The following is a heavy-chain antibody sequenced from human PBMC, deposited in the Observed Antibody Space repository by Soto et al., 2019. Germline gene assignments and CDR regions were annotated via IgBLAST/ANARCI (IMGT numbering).Heavy chain of an antibody. CDR1: GGSISSGDYY. CDR2: IYYSGST. Sequence: QVQLQESGPGLVKPSQTLSLTCTVSGGSISSGDYYWSWIRQPPGKGLEWIGYIYYSGSTYYNPSLKSRVTIAVDTSKNHFSTKLSSVTGADTAVYDCACNSYAYTFYDYWGQGTLVTVSS. V-gene: IGHV4-30-4*01. D-gene: IGHD5-18*01. J-gene: IGHJ4*02. CDR3: ACNSYAYTFYDY.